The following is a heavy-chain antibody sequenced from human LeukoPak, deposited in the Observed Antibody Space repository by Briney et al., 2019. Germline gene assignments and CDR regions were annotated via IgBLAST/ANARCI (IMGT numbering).Heavy chain of an antibody. Sequence: GSSVKVSCKASGGTFNSYAISWVRQAPGQGLEWMGRIIPIFGTANYAQKFQGRVTITTDESTSTAYMELSSLRSEDTAVYYCARDLFLSSSHVSSWGQGTLVTVSS. J-gene: IGHJ5*02. D-gene: IGHD6-6*01. CDR2: IIPIFGTA. CDR1: GGTFNSYA. CDR3: ARDLFLSSSHVSS. V-gene: IGHV1-69*05.